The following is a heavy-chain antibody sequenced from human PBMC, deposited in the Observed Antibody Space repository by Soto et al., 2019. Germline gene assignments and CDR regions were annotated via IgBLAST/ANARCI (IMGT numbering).Heavy chain of an antibody. CDR2: IDYSGST. D-gene: IGHD3-10*01. J-gene: IGHJ5*02. CDR3: ARHPDVARGGFDP. Sequence: QPQLQESGPGLVKPSETLSLTCTVSGGSISSSGYYWGWIRQPPGKGLEWIGSIDYSGSTYYNPSLKRRATISVDTSKNQFSLKLSSVTAADTAVYHCARHPDVARGGFDPWGQGTLVTVSS. V-gene: IGHV4-39*01. CDR1: GGSISSSGYY.